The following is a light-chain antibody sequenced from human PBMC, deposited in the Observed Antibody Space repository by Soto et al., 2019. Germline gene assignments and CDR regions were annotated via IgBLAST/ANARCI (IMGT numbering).Light chain of an antibody. V-gene: IGKV1-33*01. Sequence: DIQMTQSPSSLSASVGDRVTITCQASQDITDYLNWYQQKPGEAPNLLIYDASILETGVPSRFSGSGSGTDFTFTISSLQPEDIGTYYCQQYENLPLTFGGGTKVDIK. J-gene: IGKJ4*01. CDR3: QQYENLPLT. CDR2: DAS. CDR1: QDITDY.